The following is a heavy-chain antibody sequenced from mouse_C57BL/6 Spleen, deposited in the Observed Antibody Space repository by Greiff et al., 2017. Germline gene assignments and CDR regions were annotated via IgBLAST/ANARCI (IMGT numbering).Heavy chain of an antibody. Sequence: VQLQQSGAELVRPGASVKLSCTASGFNIKDDYMHWVKQRPEQGREWIGWIDPENGDTDYASKFQGKATITADTSSNTAYLPLSSLTSEDTAVYYCTAGTTGVRDAMDYWGQGTSVTVSS. V-gene: IGHV14-4*01. D-gene: IGHD1-1*01. CDR2: IDPENGDT. J-gene: IGHJ4*01. CDR1: GFNIKDDY. CDR3: TAGTTGVRDAMDY.